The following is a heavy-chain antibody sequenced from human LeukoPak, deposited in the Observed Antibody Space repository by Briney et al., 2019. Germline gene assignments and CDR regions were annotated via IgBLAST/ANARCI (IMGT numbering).Heavy chain of an antibody. Sequence: SVKVSCKASGGTFSSYAISWVRQAPGQGLEWMGGIIPIFGTANYAQKFQGRVTITADESTSTAYMELSSLRSEDTAVYYCARVYYYDSSGYHEYFQHWGQGTLVTVSS. CDR3: ARVYYYDSSGYHEYFQH. CDR1: GGTFSSYA. D-gene: IGHD3-22*01. V-gene: IGHV1-69*13. CDR2: IIPIFGTA. J-gene: IGHJ1*01.